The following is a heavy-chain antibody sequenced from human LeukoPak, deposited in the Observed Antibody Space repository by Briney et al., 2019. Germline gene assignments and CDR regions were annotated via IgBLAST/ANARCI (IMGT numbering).Heavy chain of an antibody. J-gene: IGHJ4*02. Sequence: PGGSPRLSCAASGFTFSSYSTNWVRQAPGKGLEWVSSISSSSSYIYYADSVKGRFTISRDNSKNTLYLQMNSLTAEDTAIYYCAKATGTLGNWGQGILVTVSS. CDR3: AKATGTLGN. CDR1: GFTFSSYS. V-gene: IGHV3-21*04. D-gene: IGHD1-1*01. CDR2: ISSSSSYI.